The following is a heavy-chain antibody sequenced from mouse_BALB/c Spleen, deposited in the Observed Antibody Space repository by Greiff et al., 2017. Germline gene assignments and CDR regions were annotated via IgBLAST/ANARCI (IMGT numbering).Heavy chain of an antibody. CDR1: GYSFTSYY. CDR3: AATVVATYYYAMDY. D-gene: IGHD1-1*01. V-gene: IGHV1S135*01. CDR2: IDPFNGGT. J-gene: IGHJ4*01. Sequence: VQLQQSGPELMKPGASVKISCKASGYSFTSYYMHWVKQSHGKSLEWIGYIDPFNGGTSYNQKFKGKATLTVDKSSSTAYMHLSSLTSEDSAVYYCAATVVATYYYAMDYWGQGTSVTVSS.